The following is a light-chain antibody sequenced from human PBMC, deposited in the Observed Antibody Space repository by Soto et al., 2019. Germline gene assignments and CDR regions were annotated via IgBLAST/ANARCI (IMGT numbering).Light chain of an antibody. CDR1: HSDIGAGYG. V-gene: IGLV1-40*01. CDR2: DTT. J-gene: IGLJ2*01. Sequence: VLTQPPSVTGAPGQRVTISCTGSHSDIGAGYGVHWYQQFPHSAPKLLIYDTTNRPSGVPDRFSGSRSGTSASLAITGLQAEDEADYYCQSFDSSRIGLLFGGGTKVTVL. CDR3: QSFDSSRIGLL.